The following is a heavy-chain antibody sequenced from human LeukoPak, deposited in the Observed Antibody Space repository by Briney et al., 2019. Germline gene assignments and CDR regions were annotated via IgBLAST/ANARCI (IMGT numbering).Heavy chain of an antibody. V-gene: IGHV1-2*02. J-gene: IGHJ5*02. CDR3: ARFHTSSTYNWFDP. CDR1: GYTFTDYY. CDR2: INPNSGGT. Sequence: ASVKVSCKSSGYTFTDYYMRWVRQAPGQGLEWMGWINPNSGGTNYAQKFQGRVTMTRDTSISTAYMELSRLTSDDTAVYYCARFHTSSTYNWFDPWGQGTLVTVSS. D-gene: IGHD1-26*01.